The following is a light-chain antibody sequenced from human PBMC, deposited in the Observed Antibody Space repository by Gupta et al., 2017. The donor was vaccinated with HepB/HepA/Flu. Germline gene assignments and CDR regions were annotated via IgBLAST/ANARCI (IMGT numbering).Light chain of an antibody. J-gene: IGLJ1*01. CDR2: QDN. Sequence: SYQLTHPPSVSVSPGPTASITCSGDKLGDKYASWYQQRPGQSPMMVIYQDNKRPSGIPERFSGSNSGSTATLTISGTQAMDEADYYCQAWDSSTAVFGTGTKVTVL. CDR3: QAWDSSTAV. CDR1: KLGDKY. V-gene: IGLV3-1*01.